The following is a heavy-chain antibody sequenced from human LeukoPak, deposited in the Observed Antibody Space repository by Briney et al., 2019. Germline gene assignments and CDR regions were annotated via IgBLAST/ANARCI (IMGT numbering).Heavy chain of an antibody. D-gene: IGHD4-17*01. V-gene: IGHV4-59*01. CDR1: GGSISSYY. CDR3: ARCPTVNWFDP. J-gene: IGHJ5*02. Sequence: SETLSLTRTVSGGSISSYYWSWIRQPPGKGLEWIGYIYYSGSTDYNPSLKSRVTISVDTSKNQFSLELSSVTAEDMAVYYCARCPTVNWFDPWGQGTLVTVSS. CDR2: IYYSGST.